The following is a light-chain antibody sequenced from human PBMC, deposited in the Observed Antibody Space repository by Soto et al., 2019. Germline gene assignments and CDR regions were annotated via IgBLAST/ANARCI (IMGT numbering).Light chain of an antibody. CDR2: EVS. CDR3: ISYRPSTTVI. Sequence: QSALTQPASVSGSPGQSITISCTGTSSDIGNFNFVSWYQQYPGKAPILMIYEVSNSPSGVSNRFSGSKSGNMACLTFSVLQAEEEANYYCISYRPSTTVIFGGGTKVTVL. CDR1: SSDIGNFNF. V-gene: IGLV2-14*01. J-gene: IGLJ2*01.